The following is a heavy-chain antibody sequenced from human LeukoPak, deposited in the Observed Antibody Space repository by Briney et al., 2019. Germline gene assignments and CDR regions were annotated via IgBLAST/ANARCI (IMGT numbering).Heavy chain of an antibody. J-gene: IGHJ4*02. Sequence: PGGSLRLSCAASGFTVNTNYMSWVRQAPGKGLEWVSIMHSSGSTYYADSVKGRFTFSRDNSKNTLYLQMNSLRAEDTAVYYCARANGVNLPPTHFDYWGQGTLVTVSS. CDR1: GFTVNTNY. CDR2: MHSSGST. CDR3: ARANGVNLPPTHFDY. V-gene: IGHV3-53*01. D-gene: IGHD4-17*01.